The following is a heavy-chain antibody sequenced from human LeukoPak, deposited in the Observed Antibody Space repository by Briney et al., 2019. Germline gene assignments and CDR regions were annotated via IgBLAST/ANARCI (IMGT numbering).Heavy chain of an antibody. CDR3: ATTLVVAAGFDY. CDR2: ISYDGSNK. CDR1: GFTFSSYG. V-gene: IGHV3-30*03. D-gene: IGHD2-15*01. J-gene: IGHJ4*02. Sequence: GGSLRLSCAASGFTFSSYGMHWVRQAPGKGLEWVAVISYDGSNKYYADSVKGRFTISRDNSKNTLYLQMNSLRAEDTAVYYCATTLVVAAGFDYWGQGTLVTVSS.